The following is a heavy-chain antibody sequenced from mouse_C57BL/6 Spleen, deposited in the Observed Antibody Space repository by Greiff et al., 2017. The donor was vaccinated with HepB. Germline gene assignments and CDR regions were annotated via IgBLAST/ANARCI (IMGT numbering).Heavy chain of an antibody. CDR2: IGPGSGST. V-gene: IGHV1-77*01. CDR1: GYTFTDYY. D-gene: IGHD1-1*01. J-gene: IGHJ3*01. CDR3: ASPPYYYGSSPWFAY. Sequence: QVHVKQSGAELVKPGASVKISCKASGYTFTDYYINWVKQRPGQGLEWIGKIGPGSGSTYYNEKFKGKATLTADKSSSTAYMQLSSLTSEDSAVYFCASPPYYYGSSPWFAYWGQGTLVTVSA.